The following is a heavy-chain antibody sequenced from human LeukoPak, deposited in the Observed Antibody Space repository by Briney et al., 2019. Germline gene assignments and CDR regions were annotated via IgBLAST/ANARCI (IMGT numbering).Heavy chain of an antibody. J-gene: IGHJ3*02. CDR2: ISTSSSYI. CDR3: ARGASVVPGIDNAFDI. Sequence: GGSLRLSCAAFGFTFSSYSMNWVRQAPGKGLEWVSSISTSSSYINYADSVKGRFTISRDNAKKSLYLQMNSLRADDTALYYCARGASVVPGIDNAFDIWGQGTMVTVSS. D-gene: IGHD6-19*01. CDR1: GFTFSSYS. V-gene: IGHV3-21*01.